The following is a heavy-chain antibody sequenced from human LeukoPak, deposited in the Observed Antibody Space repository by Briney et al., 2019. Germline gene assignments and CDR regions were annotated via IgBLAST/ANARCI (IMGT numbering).Heavy chain of an antibody. D-gene: IGHD6-6*01. J-gene: IGHJ3*02. V-gene: IGHV1-69*05. CDR3: ARDRSFSSPDAFDI. Sequence: PGRSLRLSCAASGFTFSSYAMHWVRQAPGQGLEWMGGIIPIFGTANNAQKFQGRVTITTDESTSTVYMELSSLKSEDTAVYYCARDRSFSSPDAFDIWGQGTMVTVSS. CDR2: IIPIFGTA. CDR1: GFTFSSYA.